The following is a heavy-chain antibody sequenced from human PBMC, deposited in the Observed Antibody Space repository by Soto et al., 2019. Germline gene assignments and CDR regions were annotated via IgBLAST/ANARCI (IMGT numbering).Heavy chain of an antibody. J-gene: IGHJ6*02. CDR2: INHSGST. V-gene: IGHV4-34*01. CDR3: ARGQGRITIFGVANPWYYYGMDV. Sequence: PSETLSLTCAVYGGSFSGYYWSWIRQPPGKGLEWIGEINHSGSTNYNPSLKSRVTISVDTSKNQFSLKLSSVTAADTAVYYCARGQGRITIFGVANPWYYYGMDVWGQGTTVTVSS. CDR1: GGSFSGYY. D-gene: IGHD3-3*01.